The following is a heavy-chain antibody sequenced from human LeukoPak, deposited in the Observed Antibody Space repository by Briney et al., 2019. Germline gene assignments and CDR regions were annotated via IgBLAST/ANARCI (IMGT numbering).Heavy chain of an antibody. CDR3: ARYCSGGSCFSPALFDY. J-gene: IGHJ4*02. Sequence: GASVKVSCKASGYTFTSYAMHWVRQAPGQRLEWMGWINAGNGNTKYSQKFQGRVTITRDTSASTAYMELSSLRSGDTAVYYCARYCSGGSCFSPALFDYWGQGTPVTVSS. V-gene: IGHV1-3*01. CDR2: INAGNGNT. CDR1: GYTFTSYA. D-gene: IGHD2-15*01.